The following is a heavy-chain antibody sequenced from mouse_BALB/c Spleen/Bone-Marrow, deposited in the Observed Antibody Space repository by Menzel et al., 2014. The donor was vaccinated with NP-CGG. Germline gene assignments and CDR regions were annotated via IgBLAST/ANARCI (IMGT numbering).Heavy chain of an antibody. Sequence: QVQLQQSGAELVKPGASVKLSCKASGYTFTSYYIHWVKQRPGQGLEWIGWIYPGNVNTKYNEKFKGKATLTADKSSSTVNIHLSSLTSEDSAVYFCARDHYGNYEGFDYWGQGTLVTVSA. D-gene: IGHD2-1*01. CDR3: ARDHYGNYEGFDY. CDR2: IYPGNVNT. CDR1: GYTFTSYY. J-gene: IGHJ3*01. V-gene: IGHV1S56*01.